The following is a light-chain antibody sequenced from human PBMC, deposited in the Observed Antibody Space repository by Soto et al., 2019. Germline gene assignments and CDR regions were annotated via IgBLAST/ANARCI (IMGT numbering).Light chain of an antibody. V-gene: IGLV2-11*01. CDR2: DVT. CDR1: SSDIGGYNY. CDR3: LSYAGNYRGV. Sequence: QSALTQPRSVSGSPGQSVTISCTGTSSDIGGYNYVSWYQQHPGKAPKLMIYDVTKRPSGVPDRFSASKSGDTASLTISGLQAEDEADYYCLSYAGNYRGVFGTGTKLTVL. J-gene: IGLJ1*01.